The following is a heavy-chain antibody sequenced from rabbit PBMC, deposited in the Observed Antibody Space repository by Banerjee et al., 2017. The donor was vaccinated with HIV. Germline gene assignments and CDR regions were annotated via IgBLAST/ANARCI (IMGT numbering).Heavy chain of an antibody. J-gene: IGHJ4*01. CDR1: GFSLISHD. CDR2: IYGGSSGST. V-gene: IGHV1S45*01. CDR3: VVPLNYDDYGDYVSGNL. D-gene: IGHD2-1*01. Sequence: QEQLVESGGGLVQPEGSLTLTCTASGFSLISHDMCWVRQAPGKGLEWIACIYGGSSGSTYYASWAKGRFTISSHNAQNTLYLQLNSLTAADTATYFCVVPLNYDDYGDYVSGNLWGPGTLVTVS.